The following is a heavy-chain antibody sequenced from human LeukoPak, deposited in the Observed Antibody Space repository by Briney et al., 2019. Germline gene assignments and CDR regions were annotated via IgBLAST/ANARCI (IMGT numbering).Heavy chain of an antibody. V-gene: IGHV3-74*01. D-gene: IGHD6-13*01. CDR1: GFTFSSYW. CDR3: ARDSMAAAGTVDY. Sequence: PGGSLRLSCAVSGFTFSSYWMHWVRQAPGKGVVWVSRINSDGSSTSYADSVKGRFTISRDNAKNTLYLQMNSLRAEDTAVYYCARDSMAAAGTVDYWGQGTLVTVSS. CDR2: INSDGSST. J-gene: IGHJ4*02.